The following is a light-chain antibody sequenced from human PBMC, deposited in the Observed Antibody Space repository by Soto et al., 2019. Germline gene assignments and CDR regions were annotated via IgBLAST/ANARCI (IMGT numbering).Light chain of an antibody. V-gene: IGLV2-8*01. CDR1: SSDVGSYNF. Sequence: QSALTQPPSASGSPGQSVTISCTGTSSDVGSYNFVSWYQQYPGKAPKLLIYEVTKRPSGVPDRFSGSKSGNTASLTVSGLQAEDEADYYCTSYAVSTSHVFGTGTKVTVL. CDR2: EVT. J-gene: IGLJ1*01. CDR3: TSYAVSTSHV.